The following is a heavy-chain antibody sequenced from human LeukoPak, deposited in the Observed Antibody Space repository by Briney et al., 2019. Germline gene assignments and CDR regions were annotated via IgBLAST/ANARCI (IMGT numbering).Heavy chain of an antibody. J-gene: IGHJ3*02. CDR2: IYYSGST. Sequence: PSETLSLTCTVSGGSISSYYWSWIRQPPGKGLEWIGYIYYSGSTSYNPSLKSRVTISVDTSKNQFSLKLSSVTAADTAVYYCARQNPSDYYDSSGYFTPTHQFDIWGQGTMVTVSS. V-gene: IGHV4-59*08. CDR1: GGSISSYY. D-gene: IGHD3-22*01. CDR3: ARQNPSDYYDSSGYFTPTHQFDI.